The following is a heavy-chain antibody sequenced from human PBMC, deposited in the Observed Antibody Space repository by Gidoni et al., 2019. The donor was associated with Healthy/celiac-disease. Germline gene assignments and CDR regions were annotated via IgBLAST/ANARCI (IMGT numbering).Heavy chain of an antibody. CDR1: GFTFSSYG. D-gene: IGHD5-18*01. CDR2: ISYDGSNK. Sequence: QVQLVEYGGGVVQPGRSLSLPCAASGFTFSSYGMHWVRQAPGKGLEWVAVISYDGSNKYYADSVKGRFTISRDNSKNTLYLQRNSLRAEDTAVYYCAKDPYSYGLNWFDPWGQGTLVTVSS. CDR3: AKDPYSYGLNWFDP. J-gene: IGHJ5*02. V-gene: IGHV3-30*18.